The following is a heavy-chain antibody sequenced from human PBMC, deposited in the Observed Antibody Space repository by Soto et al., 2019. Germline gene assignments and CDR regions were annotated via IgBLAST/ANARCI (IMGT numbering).Heavy chain of an antibody. V-gene: IGHV3-30*18. J-gene: IGHJ6*02. CDR3: AKDPSAHYYYGMDV. D-gene: IGHD3-3*01. CDR1: GFTFSSYG. CDR2: ISYDGSNK. Sequence: QVQLVESGGGVVQPGRSLRLSCAASGFTFSSYGMHWVRQAPGKGLEWVAVISYDGSNKYYADSVKGRFTISRDNSKNTLNLQMNSLRAEDTAVYYCAKDPSAHYYYGMDVWGQGTTVTVSS.